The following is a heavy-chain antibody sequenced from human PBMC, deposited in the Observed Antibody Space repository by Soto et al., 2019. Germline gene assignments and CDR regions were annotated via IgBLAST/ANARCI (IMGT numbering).Heavy chain of an antibody. CDR2: MNPNSGNT. V-gene: IGHV1-8*01. J-gene: IGHJ4*02. CDR3: AIGPFGPGYDILTGYYDSDY. D-gene: IGHD3-9*01. CDR1: GYTFTSYD. Sequence: ASVKVSCKASGYTFTSYDINWVRQATGQGLERMGWMNPNSGNTGYAQKFQGRVTMTRNTSISTAYMELSSLRSEDTAVYYCAIGPFGPGYDILTGYYDSDYWGQGTLVTVSS.